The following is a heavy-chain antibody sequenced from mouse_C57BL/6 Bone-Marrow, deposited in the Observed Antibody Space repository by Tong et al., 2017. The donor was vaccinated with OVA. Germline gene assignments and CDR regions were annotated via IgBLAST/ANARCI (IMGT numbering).Heavy chain of an antibody. CDR1: GFNIKDYY. J-gene: IGHJ2*01. V-gene: IGHV14-4*02. Sequence: EVQLQESGAELVKPGASVKLSCTASGFNIKDYYMHWVKQRPEQGLEWIGWIDPENGDTEYAPKFQGKATMTADTSSNTAYLQLSSLTSEDTAVYYCTISTMVYYFDYWGQGTTLTVSS. CDR2: IDPENGDT. D-gene: IGHD2-1*01. CDR3: TISTMVYYFDY.